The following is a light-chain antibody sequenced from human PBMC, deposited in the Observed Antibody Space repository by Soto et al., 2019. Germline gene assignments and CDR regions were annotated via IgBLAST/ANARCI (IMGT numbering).Light chain of an antibody. CDR3: QQRSNWPRGT. CDR2: GAN. Sequence: DIQMTQSPSSLSVSIGDRVTITCRASQGISNHLAWFQQKPGKAPESLMFGANVLQSGVPSRFSGSGSGTEFTLTLNSVQPADFATYYCQQRSNWPRGTFGQGTKLEIK. J-gene: IGKJ2*02. CDR1: QGISNH. V-gene: IGKV1-16*01.